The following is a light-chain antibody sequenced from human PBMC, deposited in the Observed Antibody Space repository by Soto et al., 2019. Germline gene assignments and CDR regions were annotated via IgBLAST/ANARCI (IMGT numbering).Light chain of an antibody. CDR2: GAS. J-gene: IGKJ1*01. CDR1: QSVTSTY. CDR3: QHYGSSLRT. Sequence: ELVLTQSPGTLPLSPGERATLSCRASQSVTSTYLAWYQQKPGQAPRLLIYGASSRATGIPDRFSGSGAGTDFTLTISRLEPEDFAVYYCQHYGSSLRTFGQGTKVEIK. V-gene: IGKV3-20*01.